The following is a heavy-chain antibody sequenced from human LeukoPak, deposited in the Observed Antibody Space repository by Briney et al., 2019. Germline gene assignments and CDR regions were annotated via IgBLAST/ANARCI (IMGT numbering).Heavy chain of an antibody. CDR3: ARVEMATIGRPFDY. CDR1: GYTFTSYD. D-gene: IGHD5-24*01. CDR2: MNPNSGNT. Sequence: GASVKVSCKASGYTFTSYDINWVRQATGQGLEWMGWMNPNSGNTGYAQKFQGRVTITRNTSITTAYMELSSLRSEDTAVYYCARVEMATIGRPFDYWGQGTLVTVSS. V-gene: IGHV1-8*01. J-gene: IGHJ4*02.